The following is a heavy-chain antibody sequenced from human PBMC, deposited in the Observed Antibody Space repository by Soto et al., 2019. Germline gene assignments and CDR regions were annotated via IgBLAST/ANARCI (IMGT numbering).Heavy chain of an antibody. CDR1: GGSVSSGDYY. V-gene: IGHV4-31*01. J-gene: IGHJ4*02. CDR3: ATTGGYGTPGDY. D-gene: IGHD5-12*01. CDR2: ISYTGST. Sequence: QVHLQESGPGLVKPSQTLSLNCTVSGGSVSSGDYYWTWIRQHPGKGLEWIGYISYTGSTYYNPSPESPVSISVDTATTHFSLRLNSVTAADTAVYYCATTGGYGTPGDYWGQGTLVTVSS.